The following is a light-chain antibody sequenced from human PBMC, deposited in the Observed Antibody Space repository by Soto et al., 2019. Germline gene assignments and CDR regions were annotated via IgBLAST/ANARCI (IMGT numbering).Light chain of an antibody. CDR3: QQRSNWPWGLT. CDR1: QSVSSY. Sequence: EIVLTQSPATLSLSPGERATLSCRASQSVSSYLAWYQQKPGQAPRLLIYDASNRATGIPARFSGSGSGTDFALTISSIEPEDFAVYYCQQRSNWPWGLTFGGGTKVEIK. V-gene: IGKV3-11*01. CDR2: DAS. J-gene: IGKJ4*01.